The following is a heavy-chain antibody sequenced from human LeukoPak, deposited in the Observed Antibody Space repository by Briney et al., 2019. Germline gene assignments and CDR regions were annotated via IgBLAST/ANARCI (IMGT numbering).Heavy chain of an antibody. CDR3: AKDHCYDSSGYSQGEPAGLIDY. CDR1: AFTFSSYG. J-gene: IGHJ4*02. CDR2: ISYDGSNK. Sequence: PGRSLRLSCAASAFTFSSYGMHWVRQAPGKGLEWVAVISYDGSNKYYADSVKGRFTISRDNSKNTLYLQMNSLRAEDTAVYYCAKDHCYDSSGYSQGEPAGLIDYWGQGTLVTVSS. V-gene: IGHV3-30*18. D-gene: IGHD3-22*01.